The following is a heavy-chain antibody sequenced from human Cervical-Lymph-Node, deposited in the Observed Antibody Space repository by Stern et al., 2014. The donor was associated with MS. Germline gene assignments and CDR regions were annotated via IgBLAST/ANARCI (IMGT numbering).Heavy chain of an antibody. V-gene: IGHV3-23*04. D-gene: IGHD6-19*01. CDR1: GFTFSLYA. Sequence: EVQLVESGGDLAQPGGSLRLSCAVSGFTFSLYAMSWVRQAPGKWLEWVSAISGTDSSTYYAETVKGRFTISRDNSKYTLYLQMNNLRAEDTAVYYCAKEGIAVASFDYWGQGTLVTVSS. CDR3: AKEGIAVASFDY. J-gene: IGHJ4*02. CDR2: ISGTDSST.